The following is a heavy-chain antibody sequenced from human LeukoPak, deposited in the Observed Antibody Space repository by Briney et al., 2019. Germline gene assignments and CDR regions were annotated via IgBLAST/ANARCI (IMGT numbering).Heavy chain of an antibody. CDR3: VREKYCTPTDCLHGRFYFNC. J-gene: IGHJ4*02. D-gene: IGHD2-8*01. Sequence: GRPLRLSCAASGFAFSTYNMHWVRQAPGKGLEWVAVISYDGRNENHAESVKGRFTISRDNSKNTLYLQMNTPRTEDTALYYCVREKYCTPTDCLHGRFYFNCWGQGTLVTVSS. V-gene: IGHV3-30*04. CDR2: ISYDGRNE. CDR1: GFAFSTYN.